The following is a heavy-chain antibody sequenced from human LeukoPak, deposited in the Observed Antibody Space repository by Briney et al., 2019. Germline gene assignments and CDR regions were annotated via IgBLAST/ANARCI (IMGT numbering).Heavy chain of an antibody. Sequence: GGSLRLSCAASGFTFSSYAMHWVRRAPGKGLEYVSAITTNGDKTYYGNSVKGRFTISRDNSKNTLYLQMGSLRIEDMAVYYCARGGATTLFDYWGQGTLVTVSS. CDR3: ARGGATTLFDY. J-gene: IGHJ4*02. V-gene: IGHV3-64*01. D-gene: IGHD1-26*01. CDR1: GFTFSSYA. CDR2: ITTNGDKT.